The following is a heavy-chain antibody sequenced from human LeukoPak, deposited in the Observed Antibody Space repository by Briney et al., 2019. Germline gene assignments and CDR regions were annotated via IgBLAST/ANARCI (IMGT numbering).Heavy chain of an antibody. CDR2: ISYDGSNK. D-gene: IGHD3-10*02. J-gene: IGHJ6*04. V-gene: IGHV3-30*04. Sequence: GGSLRLSCAASGFTFSSYAMHWVRQAPGKGLVWVAVISYDGSNKKYADSVKGRFTISRDNSKNTLYLQMNSLRAEDTAVYYCAELGITMIGGVWGKGTTVTISS. CDR3: AELGITMIGGV. CDR1: GFTFSSYA.